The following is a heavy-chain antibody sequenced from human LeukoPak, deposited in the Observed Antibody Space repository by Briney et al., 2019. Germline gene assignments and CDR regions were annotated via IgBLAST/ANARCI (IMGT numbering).Heavy chain of an antibody. CDR1: GFTFSSYS. Sequence: PGGSLRLSCAASGFTFSSYSMNWVRQAPGKGLEWVSYISSSSSTIYYADSVKGRFTISRDNAKNSLYLQMNSLRAEDTAVYYCARSPYDILTRSLGTPSPFDYWGQGTLVTVSS. CDR2: ISSSSSTI. V-gene: IGHV3-48*04. J-gene: IGHJ4*02. CDR3: ARSPYDILTRSLGTPSPFDY. D-gene: IGHD3-9*01.